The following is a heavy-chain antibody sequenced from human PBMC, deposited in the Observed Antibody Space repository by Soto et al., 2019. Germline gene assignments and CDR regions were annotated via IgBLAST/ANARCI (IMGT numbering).Heavy chain of an antibody. V-gene: IGHV3-33*01. CDR1: GFTCSSYG. D-gene: IGHD2-15*01. Sequence: QVQLVESGGGVVQPGRSLRLSCAASGFTCSSYGMHWVRQAPGKGLEWVAVIWYDGSNKYYADSVKGRFTISRDNSKNTLYLQMNSLRAEDTAVYYCAREGTYCSGGSCYPHFDYGGQGTLVTVSS. CDR3: AREGTYCSGGSCYPHFDY. J-gene: IGHJ4*02. CDR2: IWYDGSNK.